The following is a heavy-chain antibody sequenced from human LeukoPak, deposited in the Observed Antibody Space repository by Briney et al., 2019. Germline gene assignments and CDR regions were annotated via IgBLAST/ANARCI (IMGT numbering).Heavy chain of an antibody. D-gene: IGHD3-22*01. CDR2: IYYSGST. Sequence: SETLSLTCTVSGGSISSYYWSWIRQPPGKGLEWIGYIYYSGSTNYNPSLKSRVTISVDTSKNQFSLKLSSVTAANAAVYYCARDAYYYDSRLPYYYGMDVWGQGTTVTVSS. CDR3: ARDAYYYDSRLPYYYGMDV. V-gene: IGHV4-59*01. J-gene: IGHJ6*02. CDR1: GGSISSYY.